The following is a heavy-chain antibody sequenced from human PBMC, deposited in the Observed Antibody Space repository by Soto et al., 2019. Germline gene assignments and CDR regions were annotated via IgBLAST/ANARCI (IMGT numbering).Heavy chain of an antibody. CDR3: ASNYLYYYGSGNTNYYGMDV. V-gene: IGHV1-18*01. J-gene: IGHJ6*02. Sequence: QVQLVQSGAEVKKPGASVKVSCKASGYTFTSYGISWVRQAPGQGLEWMGWISAYNGNTNYAQKLQGRVTMTTDTATCTPYXXLRSLRSDDTAVYYCASNYLYYYGSGNTNYYGMDVWGQGITVTVSS. CDR1: GYTFTSYG. D-gene: IGHD3-10*01. CDR2: ISAYNGNT.